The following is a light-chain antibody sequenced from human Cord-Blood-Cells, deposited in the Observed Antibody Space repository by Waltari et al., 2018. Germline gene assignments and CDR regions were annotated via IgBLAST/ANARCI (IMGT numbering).Light chain of an antibody. V-gene: IGKV3-11*01. J-gene: IGKJ3*01. CDR1: QRVSSY. CDR3: QQRSNWPPT. CDR2: DAS. Sequence: ELVLTQSPATLSLSPGEGATLSCRASQRVSSYLAWYQQKPGQAPRLLIYDASNRATGIPARFSGSGSGTDFTLTISSLEPEDFAVYYCQQRSNWPPTFGPGTKVDI.